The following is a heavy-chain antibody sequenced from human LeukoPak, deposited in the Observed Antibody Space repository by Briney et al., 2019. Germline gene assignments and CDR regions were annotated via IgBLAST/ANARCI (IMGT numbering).Heavy chain of an antibody. CDR3: ARDRYDSYYDSSNNWFDP. J-gene: IGHJ5*02. CDR1: GFTFSDYY. Sequence: KSGGSLRLSCAASGFTFSDYYMSWIRQAPGKGLEWVSYISSSGSTIYYADSVKGRFTISRDNAKNSLYLQMNSLRAEDTAVYYCARDRYDSYYDSSNNWFDPWGQGTLVTVSS. CDR2: ISSSGSTI. D-gene: IGHD3-22*01. V-gene: IGHV3-11*04.